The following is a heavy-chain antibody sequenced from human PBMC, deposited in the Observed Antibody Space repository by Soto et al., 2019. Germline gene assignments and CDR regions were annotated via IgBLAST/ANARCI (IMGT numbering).Heavy chain of an antibody. CDR1: GGSFSGYY. V-gene: IGHV4-34*01. J-gene: IGHJ4*02. CDR3: ARDKITGLFDY. Sequence: QVQLQQWGAGLLKPSETLSLTCAVYGGSFSGYYWTWIRQPPGTGLEGIGEINHSGSTNYNPSLQSRVPISVDTSKNQFSLKLTSVTAADTAVYYCARDKITGLFDYWGQGTLVTVSS. D-gene: IGHD2-8*02. CDR2: INHSGST.